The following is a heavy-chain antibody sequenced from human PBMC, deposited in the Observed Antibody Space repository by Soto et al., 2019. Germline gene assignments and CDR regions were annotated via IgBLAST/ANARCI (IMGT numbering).Heavy chain of an antibody. J-gene: IGHJ6*02. D-gene: IGHD6-6*01. CDR3: AKDMSIAASHYYYYYGMDV. CDR1: GFTFDDYA. CDR2: ISWNSGSI. Sequence: GGSLRLSCAASGFTFDDYAMHWVRQAPGKGLEWVSGISWNSGSIGYADSVKGRFTISRDNAKNSLYLQMNSLRAEDTALYYCAKDMSIAASHYYYYYGMDVWGQGTTVTVSS. V-gene: IGHV3-9*01.